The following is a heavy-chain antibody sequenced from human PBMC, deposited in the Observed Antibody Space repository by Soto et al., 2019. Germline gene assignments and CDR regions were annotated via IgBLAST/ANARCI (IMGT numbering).Heavy chain of an antibody. CDR1: GFTFSNYG. CDR3: ARDFEWFFDL. CDR2: LSNIGANR. J-gene: IGHJ2*01. Sequence: HEQLVESGGGVVQPGRSLTLSCVASGFTFSNYGMHWVRQAPGKGLEWVAVLSNIGANRYYTDSVKGRFTISRDNARNTLYLQMTSLRPEDTAVYYCARDFEWFFDLWGRGTLVTVSS. V-gene: IGHV3-30*19.